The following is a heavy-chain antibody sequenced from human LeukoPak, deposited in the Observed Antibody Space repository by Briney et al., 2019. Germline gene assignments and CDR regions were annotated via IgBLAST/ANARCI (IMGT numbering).Heavy chain of an antibody. J-gene: IGHJ5*02. CDR2: ISSSGKTI. D-gene: IGHD6-6*01. CDR3: AEGSIAARGRFDP. Sequence: GGSLRLSCAASGFTFSGYYMSWIRQTPGKGLEWISHISSSGKTIYYTDSVKGRCTISRDNTKNSLDLQMNDLRAEDTAVYYCAEGSIAARGRFDPWGQGTLVTVSS. V-gene: IGHV3-11*04. CDR1: GFTFSGYY.